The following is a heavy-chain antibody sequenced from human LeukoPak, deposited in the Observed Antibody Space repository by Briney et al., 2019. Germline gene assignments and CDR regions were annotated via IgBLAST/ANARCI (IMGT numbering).Heavy chain of an antibody. CDR3: ASLTTAASY. D-gene: IGHD4-17*01. CDR2: INHSGST. J-gene: IGHJ4*02. Sequence: SETLSLTCTVYGGSFSGYYWSWIRQPPGKGLEWIGEINHSGSTNYNPSLKSRVTISVDTSKNQFSLKLSSVTAADTAVYYCASLTTAASYWGQGTLVTVSS. CDR1: GGSFSGYY. V-gene: IGHV4-34*01.